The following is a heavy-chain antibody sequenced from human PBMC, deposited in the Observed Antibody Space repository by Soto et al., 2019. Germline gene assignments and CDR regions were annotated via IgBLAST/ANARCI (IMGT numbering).Heavy chain of an antibody. J-gene: IGHJ6*02. CDR2: ISDSSSYI. CDR3: ARYDSSGYYWPYYYYGMDV. Sequence: EVQLVESGGGLVKPGGSLSLSYAASGFTFSTYSMNWVRQAPGKGLEWVSSISDSSSYIYYSDSVKGRFTISRDNAKNSLYLQMNSLRAEDTAVYYCARYDSSGYYWPYYYYGMDVWGQGTTVTVSS. D-gene: IGHD3-22*01. V-gene: IGHV3-21*01. CDR1: GFTFSTYS.